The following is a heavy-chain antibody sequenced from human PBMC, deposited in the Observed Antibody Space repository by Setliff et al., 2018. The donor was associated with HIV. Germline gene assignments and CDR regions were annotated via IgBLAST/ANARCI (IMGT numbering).Heavy chain of an antibody. Sequence: SETLSLTCTVSGGSIYSGIYYWSWIRQPAGKGLEWIGHIYTSGSTNYNPSLKSRVTISVDPSKNQFSLKLSSVTAADTAVYYCVREDSGVYPDFRFYIDVWGKGTTVTVSS. CDR2: IYTSGST. CDR3: VREDSGVYPDFRFYIDV. CDR1: GGSIYSGIYY. D-gene: IGHD6-19*01. V-gene: IGHV4-61*09. J-gene: IGHJ6*03.